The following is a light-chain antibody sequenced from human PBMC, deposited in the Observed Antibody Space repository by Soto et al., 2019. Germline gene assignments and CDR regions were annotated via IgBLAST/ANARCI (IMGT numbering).Light chain of an antibody. CDR3: QHRSNWLA. CDR2: DAS. CDR1: QSVSSY. V-gene: IGKV3-11*01. Sequence: EIVLTQSPATLSLSPGERATLSCRASQSVSSYLAWYQQKPGQAPRLLIYDASNRATGIPARFCGSGSGTDFTLTITRLEPEDFAVYYCQHRSNWLAFGGGTKVEIK. J-gene: IGKJ4*01.